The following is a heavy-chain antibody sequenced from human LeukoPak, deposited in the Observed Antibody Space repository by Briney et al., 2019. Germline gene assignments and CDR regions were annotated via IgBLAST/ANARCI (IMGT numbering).Heavy chain of an antibody. CDR2: IVVGSGNT. CDR3: ARVGVVPYFDY. V-gene: IGHV1-58*01. Sequence: SVKVSCKASGFTFTSSAVQWVRQARGQRLEWIGWIVVGSGNTNYAQKFQERVTITRDTSASTAYMELSSLRSEDTAVYYCARVGVVPYFDYWGQGTLVTVSS. D-gene: IGHD2-15*01. CDR1: GFTFTSSA. J-gene: IGHJ4*02.